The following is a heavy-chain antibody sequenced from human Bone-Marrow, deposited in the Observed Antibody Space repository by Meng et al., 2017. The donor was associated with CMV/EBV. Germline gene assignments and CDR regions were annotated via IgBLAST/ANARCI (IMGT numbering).Heavy chain of an antibody. CDR3: AREDSSGYYLKH. D-gene: IGHD3-22*01. V-gene: IGHV4-30-4*08. J-gene: IGHJ1*01. CDR2: IYYSGST. CDR1: GGSISSGDYY. Sequence: LRLSCTVSGGSISSGDYYWSWIRQPPGKGLEWIGYIYYSGSTYYNPSLKSRVTISVDTSKNQFSLKLSSVTAADTAVYYCAREDSSGYYLKHWGQGTLVTVSS.